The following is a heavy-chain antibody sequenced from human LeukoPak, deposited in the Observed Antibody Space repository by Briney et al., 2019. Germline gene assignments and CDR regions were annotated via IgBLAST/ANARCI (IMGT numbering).Heavy chain of an antibody. J-gene: IGHJ5*02. V-gene: IGHV4-39*01. Sequence: SETLSLTCTVSGGSISSSSYYWGWIRQPPGKGLEWIGSIYYSGSTYYNPSLKSRVTISVDTSKNQFSLKLSSVTAADTAVYYCARHLHSSGYNWFDPWGQGTLVTVSS. CDR1: GGSISSSSYY. D-gene: IGHD3-22*01. CDR3: ARHLHSSGYNWFDP. CDR2: IYYSGST.